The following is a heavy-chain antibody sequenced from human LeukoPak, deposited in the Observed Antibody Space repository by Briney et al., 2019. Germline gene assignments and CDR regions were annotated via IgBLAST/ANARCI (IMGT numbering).Heavy chain of an antibody. J-gene: IGHJ3*02. V-gene: IGHV4-39*07. CDR1: GGSNTSRQYY. CDR3: ARVSLSNAIDI. Sequence: SDTLSLTCTVSGGSNTSRQYYWAFFRQTPAKGLEWIGSVYYGGNKYDNPSLKSRVTILVDMSKNLFSLNLTSVTAADTAVYYCARVSLSNAIDIWGQGAMVTVSS. CDR2: VYYGGNK.